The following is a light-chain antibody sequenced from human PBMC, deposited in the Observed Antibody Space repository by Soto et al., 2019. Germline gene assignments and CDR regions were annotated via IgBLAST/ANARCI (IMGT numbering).Light chain of an antibody. J-gene: IGKJ3*01. Sequence: DIQMTRSPSSLSASVGNRVTITCQASHDISYYLNWYQQKPGKAAKLLIYDASNLEPGVSSRFSGGGSGTDFALTISSLQPEDIATYYCQHYNGLPRFGPGTKVDIK. CDR1: HDISYY. CDR3: QHYNGLPR. V-gene: IGKV1-33*01. CDR2: DAS.